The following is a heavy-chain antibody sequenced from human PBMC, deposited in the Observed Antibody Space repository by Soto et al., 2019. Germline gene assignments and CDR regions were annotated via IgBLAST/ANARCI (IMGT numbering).Heavy chain of an antibody. D-gene: IGHD2-8*01. J-gene: IGHJ4*02. CDR1: GFTFRNNV. CDR2: ITGGGRDT. CDR3: TKNGLDNSPSAIDS. Sequence: PGGSLRLSCTASGFTFRNNVLSWVRQAPGKGLDWVSGITGGGRDTYYADSVKGRFTISRDNSKNMVFLQMNSLRAEDTAIYYCTKNGLDNSPSAIDSWGPGTLVTVSS. V-gene: IGHV3-23*01.